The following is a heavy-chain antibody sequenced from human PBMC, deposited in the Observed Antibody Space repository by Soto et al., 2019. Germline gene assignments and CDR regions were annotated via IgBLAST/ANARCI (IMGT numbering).Heavy chain of an antibody. CDR1: GFTFTSSA. D-gene: IGHD6-19*01. CDR3: ARDGSAWDFDY. Sequence: GASVKVSCKASGFTFTSSAMQWVRQARGQRLEWIGWIVVGSGNTNYAQKFQERVTITRDTSTSTVYMELSSLRSDDTAVYYCARDGSAWDFDYWGQGTLVTVSS. CDR2: IVVGSGNT. J-gene: IGHJ4*02. V-gene: IGHV1-58*02.